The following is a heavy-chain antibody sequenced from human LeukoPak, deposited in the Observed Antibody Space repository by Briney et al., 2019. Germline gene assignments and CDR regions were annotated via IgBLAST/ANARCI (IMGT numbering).Heavy chain of an antibody. J-gene: IGHJ6*02. CDR3: ARQSTNYGDPYYYYYGMDV. CDR1: GYTFTSYD. CDR2: MNPNSGNT. V-gene: IGHV1-8*01. Sequence: GASVKVSCKASGYTFTSYDINWVRQATGQGLGWMGWMNPNSGNTAYAQKFQGGVTMTRNTSISTAYMELSSLRSEDTAVYYCARQSTNYGDPYYYYYGMDVWGQGTTVTVSS. D-gene: IGHD4-17*01.